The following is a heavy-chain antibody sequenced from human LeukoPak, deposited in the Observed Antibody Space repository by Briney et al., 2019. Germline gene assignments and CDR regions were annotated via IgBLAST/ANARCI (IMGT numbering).Heavy chain of an antibody. CDR1: GGSFSGYY. CDR2: INHSGST. D-gene: IGHD5-18*01. J-gene: IGHJ4*01. V-gene: IGHV4-34*01. CDR3: ARGSQLWPGG. Sequence: SETLSLTCAVYGGSFSGYYWSWIRQPPGKGLEWIGEINHSGSTNYNPSLKSRVTISVDTSKNQFSLKLSSVTAADTAVYYCARGSQLWPGGGGPGTLVTVSS.